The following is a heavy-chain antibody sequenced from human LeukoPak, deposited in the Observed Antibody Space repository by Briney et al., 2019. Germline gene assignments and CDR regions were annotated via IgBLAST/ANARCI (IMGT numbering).Heavy chain of an antibody. D-gene: IGHD6-6*01. CDR3: AHRVAARPIRV. CDR1: GFSLNTAAVG. J-gene: IGHJ3*01. V-gene: IGHV2-5*01. Sequence: SGPTLVNPTQTLTLTCTFSGFSLNTAAVGVAWIRQPPGKALECLALIYWNDDKRYSPSLKSRLTITKDTSKNQVVLTMTNMDPLDAGTYYCAHRVAARPIRVWGQGTMVTVSS. CDR2: IYWNDDK.